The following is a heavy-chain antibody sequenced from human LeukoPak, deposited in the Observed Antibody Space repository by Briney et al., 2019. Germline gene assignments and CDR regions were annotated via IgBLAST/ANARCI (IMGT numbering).Heavy chain of an antibody. J-gene: IGHJ4*02. D-gene: IGHD5-18*01. Sequence: KTGGSLRLSCAASGFTVSSNEMSWVRQAPGKGLEWVSSISSSSLYIYYADSVKGRFTISRDNAKNSLFLQMNSLRAEDTAAYYCATSRGYNSGYRALELPPSPIGWGQGTLVTVSS. V-gene: IGHV3-21*01. CDR1: GFTVSSNE. CDR3: ATSRGYNSGYRALELPPSPIG. CDR2: ISSSSLYI.